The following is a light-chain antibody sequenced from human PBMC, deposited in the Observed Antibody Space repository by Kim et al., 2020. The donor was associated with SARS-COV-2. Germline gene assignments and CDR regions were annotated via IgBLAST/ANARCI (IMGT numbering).Light chain of an antibody. J-gene: IGLJ3*02. Sequence: QSALTQPASVSGSPGQSITISCTGSSSDIGGYNYVSWFQQHPGKAPKLMIYDVTKWPSGISNRFSGSKSGNTASLTISGLLAEDEADYYGSSYSSSGAWVFGGGTQLTVL. V-gene: IGLV2-14*03. CDR2: DVT. CDR1: SSDIGGYNY. CDR3: SSYSSSGAWV.